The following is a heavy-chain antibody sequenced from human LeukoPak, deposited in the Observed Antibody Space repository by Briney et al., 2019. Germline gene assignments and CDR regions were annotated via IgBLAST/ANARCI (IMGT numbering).Heavy chain of an antibody. CDR3: AKERRGYSYGYIDY. V-gene: IGHV3-21*01. J-gene: IGHJ4*02. CDR1: GFTFSTYN. CDR2: ISSTGSAK. Sequence: GGSLRLSCAACGFTFSTYNMNWVRQAPGKGLEWVSSISSTGSAKYYADSVRGRFTISRDNANHSLYLQMNSLRAEDTAVYYCAKERRGYSYGYIDYWGQGSLVSVSS. D-gene: IGHD5-18*01.